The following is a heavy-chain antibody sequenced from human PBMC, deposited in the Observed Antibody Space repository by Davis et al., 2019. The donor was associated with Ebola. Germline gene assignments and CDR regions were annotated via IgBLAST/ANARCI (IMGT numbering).Heavy chain of an antibody. CDR1: GGSFSGYY. J-gene: IGHJ4*02. D-gene: IGHD3-3*01. Sequence: MPGGSLRLSCAVYGGSFSGYYWSWIRQPPGKGLEWIGEINHSGSTNYNPSLKSRVTISVDTSKNQFSLKLSSVTAADTAVYYCARGLLLEWLPDYWGQGTLVTVSS. CDR3: ARGLLLEWLPDY. CDR2: INHSGST. V-gene: IGHV4-34*01.